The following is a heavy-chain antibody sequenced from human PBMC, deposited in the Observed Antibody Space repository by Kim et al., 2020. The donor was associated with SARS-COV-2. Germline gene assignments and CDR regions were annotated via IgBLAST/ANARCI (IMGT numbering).Heavy chain of an antibody. Sequence: GESLKISCKGSGYSFTSYWISWVRQMPGKGLEWMGRIDPSDSYTNYSPSFQGHVTISPDKSISTAYLQWSSLKASDTAMYYCASHYCSGGSCYSPDYYYYGMDVWGQGTTVTVSS. D-gene: IGHD2-15*01. V-gene: IGHV5-10-1*01. CDR3: ASHYCSGGSCYSPDYYYYGMDV. CDR2: IDPSDSYT. CDR1: GYSFTSYW. J-gene: IGHJ6*02.